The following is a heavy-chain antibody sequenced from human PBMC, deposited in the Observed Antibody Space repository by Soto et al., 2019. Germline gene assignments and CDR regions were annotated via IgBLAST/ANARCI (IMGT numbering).Heavy chain of an antibody. D-gene: IGHD3-10*01. V-gene: IGHV4-39*01. CDR3: ARRKGIKYWFDP. CDR1: GGSISSSSYY. J-gene: IGHJ5*02. Sequence: SEALSLTCTVSGGSISSSSYYWGWIRQPPGKGLEWIGSIYYSGSTYYNPSLKSRVTISVDTSKNQFSLKLSSVTAADTAVYYCARRKGIKYWFDPWGQGTLVTVSS. CDR2: IYYSGST.